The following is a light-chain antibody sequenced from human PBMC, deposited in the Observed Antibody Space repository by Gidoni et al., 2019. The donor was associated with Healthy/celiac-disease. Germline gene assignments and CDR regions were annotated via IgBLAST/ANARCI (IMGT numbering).Light chain of an antibody. V-gene: IGKV1-13*02. CDR2: DAS. Sequence: ASQLTKSPSSLSASVGDRVTITCRASQGISSALAWYQQKPGKAHKLLIYDASSLESGVPSRFSGSGSGTDFHLTISSMQPEDFATYYCQQFNTYPRLTFGGGTKVEIK. J-gene: IGKJ4*01. CDR1: QGISSA. CDR3: QQFNTYPRLT.